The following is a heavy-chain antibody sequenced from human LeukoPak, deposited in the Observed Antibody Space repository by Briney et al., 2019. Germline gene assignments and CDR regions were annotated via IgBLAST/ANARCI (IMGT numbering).Heavy chain of an antibody. CDR2: ISGSSGYT. J-gene: IGHJ4*02. Sequence: GGSLRLSCAASGFTFSSYAMSWIRQAPGKGLEWVSAISGSSGYTYYADSVKGRFTISRDNSKNTLYLQMNSLRAEDTAVYYCAKRGTIAAAGYYFDYWGQGTLVTVSS. CDR1: GFTFSSYA. D-gene: IGHD6-13*01. CDR3: AKRGTIAAAGYYFDY. V-gene: IGHV3-23*01.